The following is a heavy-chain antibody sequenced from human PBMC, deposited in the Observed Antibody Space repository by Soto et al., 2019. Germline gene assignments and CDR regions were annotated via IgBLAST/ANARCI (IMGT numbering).Heavy chain of an antibody. CDR1: FTFSMYS. CDR3: ARAGAGIAVAGGGAFDI. D-gene: IGHD6-19*01. Sequence: PGGSLRLSCNFTFSMYSMNWVRQAPGKGLEWVASISSGAAYIKYAGSVQGRFTISRDNAKNTLYLQMNSLRDEDTAVYYCARAGAGIAVAGGGAFDIWGQGTMVTVSS. J-gene: IGHJ3*02. CDR2: ISSGAAYI. V-gene: IGHV3-21*01.